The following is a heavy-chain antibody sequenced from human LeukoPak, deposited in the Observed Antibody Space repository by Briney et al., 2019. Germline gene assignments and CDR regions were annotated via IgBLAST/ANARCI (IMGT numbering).Heavy chain of an antibody. Sequence: GGSLSLSCAASGLTFSSYAMSWVRQAPGKGLEWVSAISGSGGSTYYADSVKSRFTISRDNSKNTLYLQMNSLRAEDTAVYRCAKNSLITMIAGAFDIWGQGTMVTVSS. CDR3: AKNSLITMIAGAFDI. J-gene: IGHJ3*02. D-gene: IGHD3-22*01. V-gene: IGHV3-23*01. CDR2: ISGSGGST. CDR1: GLTFSSYA.